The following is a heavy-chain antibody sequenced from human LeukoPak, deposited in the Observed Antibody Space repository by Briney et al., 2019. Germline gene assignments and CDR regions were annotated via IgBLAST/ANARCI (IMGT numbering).Heavy chain of an antibody. CDR1: GYSFTSYW. V-gene: IGHV5-51*01. Sequence: GESLKISCKGSGYSFTSYWIGWVRQMPGKGLEWMGIIYPGDSDTRYSPSFQGQVTISAAKSISTAYLQWSSLKASDTAMYYCARATGLLDCYYYYGMDVRGQGTTVTVSS. D-gene: IGHD3-22*01. CDR3: ARATGLLDCYYYYGMDV. CDR2: IYPGDSDT. J-gene: IGHJ6*02.